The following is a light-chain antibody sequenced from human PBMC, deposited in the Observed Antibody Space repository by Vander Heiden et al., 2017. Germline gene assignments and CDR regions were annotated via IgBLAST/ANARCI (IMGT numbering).Light chain of an antibody. Sequence: QSVLTQPPSVSGAPGKRVTISCTGSTSTIGAGYDVHWYQQLPGTAPKLLIYDNINRPSGVPDRFSGSNSGTSASLAITGLQAEDEADYYCQSYDSSLGGHVVFGGGTKLTVL. CDR2: DNI. V-gene: IGLV1-40*01. CDR3: QSYDSSLGGHVV. CDR1: TSTIGAGYD. J-gene: IGLJ2*01.